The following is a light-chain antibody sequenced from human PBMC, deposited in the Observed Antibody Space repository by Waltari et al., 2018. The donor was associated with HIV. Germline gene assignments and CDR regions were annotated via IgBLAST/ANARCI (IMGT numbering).Light chain of an antibody. J-gene: IGKJ1*01. CDR3: QQHYSTPPA. Sequence: DIVMTQSPDSLAVSLGERATINCKSSQSVLYSSNNKNYLAGYQQKPGQPPKLLIYGASTRESGVPDRFSGSGSGTDFTLTISSLQAEDVAVYYCQQHYSTPPAFGQGTKVEIK. CDR2: GAS. CDR1: QSVLYSSNNKNY. V-gene: IGKV4-1*01.